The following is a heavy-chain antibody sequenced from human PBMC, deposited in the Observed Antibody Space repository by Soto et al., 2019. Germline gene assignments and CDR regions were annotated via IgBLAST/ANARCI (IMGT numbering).Heavy chain of an antibody. J-gene: IGHJ5*02. Sequence: QVQLQQWGAGLLKPSETLSLTCAVYGGSFSGYYWSGIRKPPGKGLEWIGEINQSGSTNYNPSLKSRVTISVDTSKNQFSLKLSSVTAADTAVYYCARRSTQINWFYPWGPGTLVTVSS. CDR2: INQSGST. V-gene: IGHV4-34*01. CDR1: GGSFSGYY. CDR3: ARRSTQINWFYP.